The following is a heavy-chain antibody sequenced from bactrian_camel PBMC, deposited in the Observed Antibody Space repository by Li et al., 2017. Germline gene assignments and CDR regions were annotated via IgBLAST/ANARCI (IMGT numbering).Heavy chain of an antibody. J-gene: IGHJ4*01. CDR2: ISTDGSA. CDR1: GFTFADSA. CDR3: AADRLACLRDPPDHEYKY. Sequence: VQLVESGGGSVHTGGSLRLSCTTSGFTFADSAMAWYRQAPGNECEMVSTISTDGSAYYEEFAKGRFIISRDNAKNTVYLQMNSLNPEDTAVYYCAADRLACLRDPPDHEYKYWGQGTQVTVS. V-gene: IGHV3S55*01.